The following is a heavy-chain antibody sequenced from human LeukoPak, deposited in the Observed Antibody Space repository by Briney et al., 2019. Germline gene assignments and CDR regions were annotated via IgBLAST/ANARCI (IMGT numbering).Heavy chain of an antibody. Sequence: GGSLRLSCAASGFTFSESWMTWVRQVPGQGLEWVAHINHEGGGIQYVDSVKGRFTISRDNSKNTLYLQMNSLRAEDTAVYYCAKDFPYNYDSSGLFDYWGQGTLVTVSS. CDR3: AKDFPYNYDSSGLFDY. CDR2: INHEGGGI. D-gene: IGHD3-22*01. CDR1: GFTFSESW. J-gene: IGHJ4*02. V-gene: IGHV3-7*03.